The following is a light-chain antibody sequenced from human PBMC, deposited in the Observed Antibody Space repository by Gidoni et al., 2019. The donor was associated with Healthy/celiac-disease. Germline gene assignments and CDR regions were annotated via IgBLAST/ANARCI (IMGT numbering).Light chain of an antibody. Sequence: EIVLTQSPGTLSLSPGERATLSCRASQSVSSSYLAWYQQKPGQAPRRLIYGASSRASGIPDRFSGSGSGTDFTLTIYRLEPEDFAVYYCQQYGTSPGTFGQGTKVEIK. V-gene: IGKV3-20*01. J-gene: IGKJ1*01. CDR1: QSVSSSY. CDR2: GAS. CDR3: QQYGTSPGT.